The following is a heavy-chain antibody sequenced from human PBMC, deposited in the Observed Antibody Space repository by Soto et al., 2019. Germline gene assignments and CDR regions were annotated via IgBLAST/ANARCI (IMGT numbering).Heavy chain of an antibody. J-gene: IGHJ6*04. D-gene: IGHD2-2*01. CDR1: GGTFSSYA. V-gene: IGHV1-69*13. Sequence: ASVKVSCKASGGTFSSYAISWVRQAPGQGLEWMGGIIPIFGTANYAQKFQGRVTITADESTSTAYMELSSLRSEDTAVYYCASAGYCSSTSCYLGPILYGMDVRGKGTTVTVSS. CDR2: IIPIFGTA. CDR3: ASAGYCSSTSCYLGPILYGMDV.